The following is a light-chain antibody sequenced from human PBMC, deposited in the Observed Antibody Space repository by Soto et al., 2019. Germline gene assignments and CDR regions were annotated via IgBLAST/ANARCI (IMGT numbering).Light chain of an antibody. V-gene: IGKV3-20*01. Sequence: EIVLTQSTGTLSLSPGERATLSCRSSQSVSSSYLAWYQQKPGQAPRLLIYGASSRATGITDRFSGSGSGTDFTLTISRLEPEDFAVYYCQPYGSSPLTVGGGTQVEIK. CDR1: QSVSSSY. J-gene: IGKJ4*01. CDR3: QPYGSSPLT. CDR2: GAS.